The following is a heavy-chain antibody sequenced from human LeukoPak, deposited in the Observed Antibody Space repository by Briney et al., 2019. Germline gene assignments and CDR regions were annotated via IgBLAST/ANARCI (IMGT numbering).Heavy chain of an antibody. D-gene: IGHD3-22*01. CDR2: INPSGGSI. J-gene: IGHJ4*02. CDR1: GYIFSSYY. V-gene: IGHV1-46*01. CDR3: ARDFTYYYDSSGYRFDY. Sequence: ASVKVSCKASGYIFSSYYMYWVRQAPGQGLEWMGIINPSGGSIRYAQKFQGRVTMTTDTSTSTAYMELRSLRSDDTAVYYCARDFTYYYDSSGYRFDYWGQGTLVTVSS.